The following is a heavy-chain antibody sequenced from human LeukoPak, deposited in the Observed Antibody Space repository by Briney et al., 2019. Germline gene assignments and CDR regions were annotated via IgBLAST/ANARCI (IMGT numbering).Heavy chain of an antibody. V-gene: IGHV3-48*01. D-gene: IGHD2-2*01. CDR3: ARGGGFCGSTSCYGIDS. CDR2: ISSSSTTI. Sequence: PGGSLRLSCAASRFPFSSYSMHWVRQAPGKGLEWLSYISSSSTTIYNADSVRGRFTISRDNAKNSLFLQMNSLRAEDTAVYSCARGGGFCGSTSCYGIDSWGQGTLVTVSS. CDR1: RFPFSSYS. J-gene: IGHJ4*02.